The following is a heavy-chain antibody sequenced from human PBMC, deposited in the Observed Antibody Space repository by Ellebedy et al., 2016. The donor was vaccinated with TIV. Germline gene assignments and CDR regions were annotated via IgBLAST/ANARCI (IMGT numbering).Heavy chain of an antibody. CDR1: GASISDVGSY. CDR3: ANGGSLSYGIFDY. V-gene: IGHV4-31*03. Sequence: SETLSLTXTISGASISDVGSYWSWIRQLPGKGLEWIGYVYYLGNTYYTPSLKSRVAISVDSSKNQFSLRLTSVTAADTGVYYCANGGSLSYGIFDYWGQGNLVTISS. D-gene: IGHD3-16*01. CDR2: VYYLGNT. J-gene: IGHJ4*02.